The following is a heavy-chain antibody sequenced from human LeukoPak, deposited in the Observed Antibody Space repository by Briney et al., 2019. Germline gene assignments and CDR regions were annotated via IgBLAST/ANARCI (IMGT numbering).Heavy chain of an antibody. J-gene: IGHJ3*02. D-gene: IGHD3-22*01. CDR3: ARAGITMIVATYAAFDI. CDR1: GYTFTSYG. Sequence: ASVKVSCKASGYTFTSYGISWVRQAPGQGLEWMGWISAYNGNTNYAQKLQGRVTMTTDTSTSTAYMELRSLRSDDTAVYYCARAGITMIVATYAAFDIWGQGTMVTVSS. CDR2: ISAYNGNT. V-gene: IGHV1-18*01.